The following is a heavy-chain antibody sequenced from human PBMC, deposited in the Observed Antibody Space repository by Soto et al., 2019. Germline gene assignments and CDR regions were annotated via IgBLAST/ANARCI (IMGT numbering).Heavy chain of an antibody. CDR1: VFTFSSYA. Sequence: PGWSLRLSCASSVFTFSSYAMSWVRQAPGKGLEWVSAISGSGGSTYYADSVKGRFTISRDNSKNTLYLQMNSLRAEDTAVYYCAKRLRFLEWLLPAFDYWGQGTLVTVSS. CDR3: AKRLRFLEWLLPAFDY. V-gene: IGHV3-23*01. CDR2: ISGSGGST. J-gene: IGHJ4*02. D-gene: IGHD3-3*01.